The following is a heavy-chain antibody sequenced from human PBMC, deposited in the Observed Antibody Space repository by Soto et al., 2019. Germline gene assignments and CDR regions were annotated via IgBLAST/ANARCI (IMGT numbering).Heavy chain of an antibody. V-gene: IGHV1-69*01. Sequence: QVQLVQSGAEVKKPGSSVKVSCKASGGTFSSYAISWVRQAPGQGLEWMGGIIPIFGTANYAQKFQGRVTTTADDSTSTAYMELISLRFEDTAVYYCARRAYDVWRGCPSYYYYGLDVGGQGTTVTVSS. J-gene: IGHJ6*02. CDR3: ARRAYDVWRGCPSYYYYGLDV. CDR2: IIPIFGTA. D-gene: IGHD3-3*01. CDR1: GGTFSSYA.